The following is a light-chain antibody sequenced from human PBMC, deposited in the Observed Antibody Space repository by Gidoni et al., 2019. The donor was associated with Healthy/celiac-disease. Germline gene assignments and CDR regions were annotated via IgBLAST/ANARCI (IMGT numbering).Light chain of an antibody. CDR2: KAS. Sequence: DIQMTQSPSTLSASVGDRITITCRASQSSSSWLAWYQQKPGKAPKLLIYKASSLESGVPSRFSGSGSGTEFTLTISSLQPDDFATYYCQQYSGYPWTFGQGTKVEIK. CDR1: QSSSSW. CDR3: QQYSGYPWT. J-gene: IGKJ1*01. V-gene: IGKV1-5*03.